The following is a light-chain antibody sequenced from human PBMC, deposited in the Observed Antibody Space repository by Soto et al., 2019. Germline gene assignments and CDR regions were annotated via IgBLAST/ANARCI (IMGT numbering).Light chain of an antibody. CDR2: EVS. Sequence: QSALTQPASVSGSPGQSITISCTGTSSDVGGYNYVSWYQQHPGKAPKLMIYEVSNRPSGVSNRFSGFKSGNTASLTISGLQAEDEADYYCSSYTSRSTVAFGGGTKLTVL. CDR1: SSDVGGYNY. CDR3: SSYTSRSTVA. J-gene: IGLJ2*01. V-gene: IGLV2-14*01.